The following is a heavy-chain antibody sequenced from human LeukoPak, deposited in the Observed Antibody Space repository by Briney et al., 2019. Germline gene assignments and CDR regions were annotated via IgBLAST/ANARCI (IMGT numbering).Heavy chain of an antibody. Sequence: PGGSLRLSCAASGFTFSSYAMSWVRQAPGKGLEWVSAISGSGGSTYYADSVKGRFTISRDNSKNTLYLQMNSLRAEDTAVYYCATILTGYYGYFDYWGQGTLVTVSS. CDR3: ATILTGYYGYFDY. D-gene: IGHD3-9*01. J-gene: IGHJ4*02. CDR1: GFTFSSYA. V-gene: IGHV3-23*01. CDR2: ISGSGGST.